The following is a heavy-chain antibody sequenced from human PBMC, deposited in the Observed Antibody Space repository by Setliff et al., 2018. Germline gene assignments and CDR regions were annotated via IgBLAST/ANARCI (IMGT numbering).Heavy chain of an antibody. D-gene: IGHD3-22*01. CDR2: TIPIFGIT. CDR3: VREGVDSRSSTDYRYYMDV. CDR1: GGTFSSYG. Sequence: SVKVSCKASGGTFSSYGISWVRQAPGQGLEWMGGTIPIFGITDYAQKFQGRVTIITDESTSTAFMQLSSLRSEDTDVYYCVREGVDSRSSTDYRYYMDVWGKGTTVTVSS. V-gene: IGHV1-69*05. J-gene: IGHJ6*03.